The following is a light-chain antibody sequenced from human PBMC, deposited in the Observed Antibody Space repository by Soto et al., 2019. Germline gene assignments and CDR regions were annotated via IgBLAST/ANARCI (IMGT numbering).Light chain of an antibody. CDR3: QQYGSSPPMYT. CDR2: GAS. V-gene: IGKV3-20*01. Sequence: EIVLTQSPGTLSLSPGERATLSCRASQSVSSSHLAWYQQKPGQAPRLLIYGASSRATGIPDRFSGSVSGTDFTLTISRLEPEDFAVYYCQQYGSSPPMYTFGQGTKLEIK. J-gene: IGKJ2*01. CDR1: QSVSSSH.